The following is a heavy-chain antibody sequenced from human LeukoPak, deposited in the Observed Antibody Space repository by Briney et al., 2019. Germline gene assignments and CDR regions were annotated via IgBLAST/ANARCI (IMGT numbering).Heavy chain of an antibody. CDR1: GFTFSDYC. CDR2: ISSSSSYT. V-gene: IGHV3-11*03. CDR3: ATNYVILTGFPKDDAFDI. D-gene: IGHD3-9*01. Sequence: GGSLTLSCAASGFTFSDYCMSWIRQAPGKGLEWVSYISSSSSYTNYADSVKGRFTISRDNAKNSLYLQMNSLRAEDTAVYYCATNYVILTGFPKDDAFDIWGHGTMVTVSS. J-gene: IGHJ3*02.